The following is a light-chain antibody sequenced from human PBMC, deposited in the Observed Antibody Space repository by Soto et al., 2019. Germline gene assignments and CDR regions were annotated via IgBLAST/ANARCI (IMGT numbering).Light chain of an antibody. CDR1: QSFSSSY. CDR2: GAS. V-gene: IGKV3-20*01. CDR3: LEYGSSPT. Sequence: EIVLTQSPGTLSLSPGERATLSCRASQSFSSSYLAWYQQKPGQGPRLLIYGASSRATGIPDRFSSSGSGTAFTLIISRLEPIDFAVYYCLEYGSSPTFGQGTKVEIK. J-gene: IGKJ1*01.